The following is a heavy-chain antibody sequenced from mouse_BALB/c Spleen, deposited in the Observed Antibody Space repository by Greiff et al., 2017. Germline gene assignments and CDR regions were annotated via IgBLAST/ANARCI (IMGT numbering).Heavy chain of an antibody. D-gene: IGHD2-4*01. CDR2: ISYSGST. Sequence: EGHLVESGPSLVKPSQTLSLTCSVTGDSITSGYWNWIRKFPGNKLEYMGYISYSGSTYYNPSLKSRISITRDTSKNQYYLQLNSVTTEDTATYYCARSSITTSYYAMDYWGQGTSVTVSS. CDR3: ARSSITTSYYAMDY. CDR1: GDSITSGY. J-gene: IGHJ4*01. V-gene: IGHV3-8*02.